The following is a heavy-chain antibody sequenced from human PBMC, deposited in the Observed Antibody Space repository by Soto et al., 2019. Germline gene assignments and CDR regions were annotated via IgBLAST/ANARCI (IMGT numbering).Heavy chain of an antibody. CDR2: LTGYDGNT. J-gene: IGHJ4*02. CDR3: ATVVGAVPY. CDR1: GYGFTSYA. Sequence: QIHLVQSGAEVKEPGASVKVSCKTSGYGFTSYAINWVRQAPGQGLEWMGWLTGYDGNTIYAQNFQGRVTVTTDRSTDTAYMELRSLRSDDTAIYYCATVVGAVPYWGQGTLVTVSS. D-gene: IGHD1-26*01. V-gene: IGHV1-18*04.